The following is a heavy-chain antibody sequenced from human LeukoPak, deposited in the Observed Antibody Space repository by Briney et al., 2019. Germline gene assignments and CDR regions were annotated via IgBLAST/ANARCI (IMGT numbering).Heavy chain of an antibody. CDR1: GYTFTNYW. J-gene: IGHJ3*02. V-gene: IGHV5-51*01. Sequence: GESLKISCKGSGYTFTNYWIGWVRQMPGKGLEFMGIIYPGDSDTRYSPSFQGQVTISADKSISTAYLQWSSLKASDTAMYYCARQYSTPEGDDNDAFDIWGQGTMVTVSS. CDR2: IYPGDSDT. CDR3: ARQYSTPEGDDNDAFDI. D-gene: IGHD6-13*01.